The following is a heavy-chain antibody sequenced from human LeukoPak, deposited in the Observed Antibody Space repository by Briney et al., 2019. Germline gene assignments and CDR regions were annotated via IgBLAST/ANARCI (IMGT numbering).Heavy chain of an antibody. CDR2: ISYNGSNK. J-gene: IGHJ4*02. CDR3: AREARYFDWLTSIPSHFDY. V-gene: IGHV3-30*04. D-gene: IGHD3-9*01. Sequence: QPGRSLRLSCAASGFTLSSFALHWVGQAPAKGLEGWAVISYNGSNKYYADSVKGRFTISRDNSKNTLYLQMNSLRAEDTAVYYCAREARYFDWLTSIPSHFDYWGQGTLVTVSS. CDR1: GFTLSSFA.